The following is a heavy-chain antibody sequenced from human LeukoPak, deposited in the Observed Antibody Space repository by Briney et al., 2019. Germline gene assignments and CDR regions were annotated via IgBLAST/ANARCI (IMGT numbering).Heavy chain of an antibody. Sequence: ASVKVSCKASGYTFTSYYMHWVRQAPGQGLEWMGIINPSGGSTNYAQKLQGRVTMTTDTSTSTAYMELRSLRSDDTAVYYCARGLYDILTGYNSYGMDVWGKGTTVTVSS. D-gene: IGHD3-9*01. CDR2: INPSGGST. CDR3: ARGLYDILTGYNSYGMDV. CDR1: GYTFTSYY. V-gene: IGHV1-46*01. J-gene: IGHJ6*04.